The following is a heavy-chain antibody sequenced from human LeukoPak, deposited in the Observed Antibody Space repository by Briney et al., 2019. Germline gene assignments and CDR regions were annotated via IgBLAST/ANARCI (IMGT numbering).Heavy chain of an antibody. D-gene: IGHD1-7*01. V-gene: IGHV4-61*01. Sequence: SETLSLTCTVSGGSVSSGSYYWRWIRQPPGKGLEWIGYIYYSGSTNYNPSLKSRVTISVDTSKNQFSLKLSSVTAADTAVYYCARDTKGTEYFDYWGQGTLVTVSS. CDR1: GGSVSSGSYY. CDR2: IYYSGST. CDR3: ARDTKGTEYFDY. J-gene: IGHJ4*02.